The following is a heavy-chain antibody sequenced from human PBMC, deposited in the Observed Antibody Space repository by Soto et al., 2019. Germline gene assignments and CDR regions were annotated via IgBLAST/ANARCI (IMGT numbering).Heavy chain of an antibody. Sequence: ASVKVSCKASGGPFSSYAISWVRQAPGQGLEWMGGIIPIFGTANYAQKFQGRVTITADESTSTAYMELSSLRSEDTAVYYCASLYCSGGSCYSVGWFDPWGQGTLVTVSS. J-gene: IGHJ5*02. CDR2: IIPIFGTA. CDR3: ASLYCSGGSCYSVGWFDP. CDR1: GGPFSSYA. D-gene: IGHD2-15*01. V-gene: IGHV1-69*13.